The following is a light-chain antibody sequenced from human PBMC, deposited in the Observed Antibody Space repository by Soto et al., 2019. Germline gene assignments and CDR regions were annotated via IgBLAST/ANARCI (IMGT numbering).Light chain of an antibody. V-gene: IGLV2-23*01. CDR1: SSDVGSYNL. Sequence: QSALTQPASVSGSPGQSITISCTGSSSDVGSYNLVSWYQQHPGKAPKLMIYEGTKRPSGVSNRFSGSKSGNTASLTISGLQAEDEADYYCCSFAHSSSYVFGSGTKVTVL. J-gene: IGLJ1*01. CDR2: EGT. CDR3: CSFAHSSSYV.